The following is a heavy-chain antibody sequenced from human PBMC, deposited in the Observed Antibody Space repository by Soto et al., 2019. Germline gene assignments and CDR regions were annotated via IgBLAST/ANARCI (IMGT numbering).Heavy chain of an antibody. Sequence: SETLSLTCTVSGYSISSTNWWGWIRQPPGKGLEWIGYIYYSGSTSYNPSLKSRVTMSVDTSKNQFSLRLSSVTAVDTAVYYCARCYYGWGNYPYYYYGMDVWGQGTTVTVSS. CDR3: ARCYYGWGNYPYYYYGMDV. CDR2: IYYSGST. CDR1: GYSISSTNW. V-gene: IGHV4-28*01. J-gene: IGHJ6*02. D-gene: IGHD3-10*01.